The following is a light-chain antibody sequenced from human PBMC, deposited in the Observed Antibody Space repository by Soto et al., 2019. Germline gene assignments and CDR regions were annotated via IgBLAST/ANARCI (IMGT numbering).Light chain of an antibody. CDR3: QQYNSYPWT. Sequence: IQMTQSPSTLSASVGDRVTFTCRASQTISTWLAWYQQKPGEATKLLIYKASTLEVGVPSRFSASGSGTEFTLTINTLQHAYFATYCCQQYNSYPWTFGQVTKV. CDR1: QTISTW. CDR2: KAS. V-gene: IGKV1-5*03. J-gene: IGKJ1*01.